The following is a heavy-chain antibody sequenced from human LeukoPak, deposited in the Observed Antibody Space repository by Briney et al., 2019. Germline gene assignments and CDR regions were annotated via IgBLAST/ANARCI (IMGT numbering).Heavy chain of an antibody. D-gene: IGHD1-1*01. V-gene: IGHV4-39*07. CDR3: ARYNPWSFDY. J-gene: IGHJ4*02. Sequence: SETLSLTCTVSGGSISSSSYYWGWIRQPPGKGLEWIGSIYYSGSTYYNPSLKSRVTISVDTSKNQFSLKLSSVTAADTAVYYCARYNPWSFDYWGQGTLVTVSS. CDR2: IYYSGST. CDR1: GGSISSSSYY.